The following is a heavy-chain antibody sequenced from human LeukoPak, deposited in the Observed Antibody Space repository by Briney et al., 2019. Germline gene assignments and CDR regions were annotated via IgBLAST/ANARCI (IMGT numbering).Heavy chain of an antibody. CDR2: IRNSGNT. D-gene: IGHD3-22*01. J-gene: IGHJ4*02. CDR3: ARGHYYDSRSFDY. Sequence: SETLSLTCTVSGDSFSSSSHYWGWLRQPPGRGLEWIGSIRNSGNTYYSPSLKSRVTISVDTSKNQFSLKLSSVTAADTAVYYCARGHYYDSRSFDYWGQGTLVTVSS. V-gene: IGHV4-39*01. CDR1: GDSFSSSSHY.